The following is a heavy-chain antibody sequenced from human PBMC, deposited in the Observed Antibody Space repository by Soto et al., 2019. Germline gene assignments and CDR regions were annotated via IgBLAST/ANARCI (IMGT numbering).Heavy chain of an antibody. CDR2: ISVSGDKT. CDR1: GFSFTAYI. V-gene: IGHV3-23*01. Sequence: EVHLLESGGDLVQPGGSLRLSCAASGFSFTAYIMSWFRQAPGQGLEWVSAISVSGDKTYYADSVKGRFTISRDDAKNTLYLQLYSLRVDDTAIYYCAKGGWLDDCGQGTLVTVSS. D-gene: IGHD5-12*01. J-gene: IGHJ4*02. CDR3: AKGGWLDD.